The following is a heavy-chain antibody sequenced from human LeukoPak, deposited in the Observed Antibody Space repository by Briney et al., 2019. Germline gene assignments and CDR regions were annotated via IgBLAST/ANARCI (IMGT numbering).Heavy chain of an antibody. D-gene: IGHD3-22*01. Sequence: ASVKVSCKAFGDTFSGYYIHWVRLAPGQGLEWMGIINPGGGSTTYALKFQGRFTMTRDTSTNTIYMELSSLTPEDTAVYYCARGAYYYDPQGAFDIWGQGTVVTASS. CDR2: INPGGGST. CDR1: GDTFSGYY. V-gene: IGHV1-46*01. J-gene: IGHJ3*02. CDR3: ARGAYYYDPQGAFDI.